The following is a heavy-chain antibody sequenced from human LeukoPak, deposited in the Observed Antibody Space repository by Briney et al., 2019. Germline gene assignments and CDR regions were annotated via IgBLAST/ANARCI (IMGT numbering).Heavy chain of an antibody. CDR3: ARGSFDSSGYYVFDY. Sequence: SETLSLTCSVSGGSIRSGRHHWAWVRQPPGKGLEFIGSLDESGRPYYNAPLKSRVTISEDSSGKQFSLKLTSVTAADTAVYYCARGSFDSSGYYVFDYWGQGTLVTVSS. CDR2: LDESGRP. V-gene: IGHV4-39*07. D-gene: IGHD3-22*01. J-gene: IGHJ4*02. CDR1: GGSIRSGRHH.